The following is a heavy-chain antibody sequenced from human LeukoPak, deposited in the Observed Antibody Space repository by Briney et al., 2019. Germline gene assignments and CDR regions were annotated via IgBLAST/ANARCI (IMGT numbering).Heavy chain of an antibody. CDR3: ASGRLERQKGFDP. J-gene: IGHJ5*02. CDR1: GFTFSSYA. D-gene: IGHD1-1*01. Sequence: GGSLRLSCAASGFTFSSYAISWVRQAPGQGLEWMGGIIPIFGTANYAQKFQGRVTITADESTSTAYMELSSLRSEDTAVYYCASGRLERQKGFDPWGQGTLVTVSS. V-gene: IGHV1-69*01. CDR2: IIPIFGTA.